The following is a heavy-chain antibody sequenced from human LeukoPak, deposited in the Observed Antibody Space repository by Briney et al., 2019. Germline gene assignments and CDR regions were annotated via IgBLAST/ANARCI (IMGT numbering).Heavy chain of an antibody. CDR1: GFTFSMSW. J-gene: IGHJ4*02. CDR3: AKDLRLRYFTY. CDR2: INGDTSEI. D-gene: IGHD3-9*01. V-gene: IGHV3-7*03. Sequence: PGGSLRLSCAASGFTFSMSWMTWVRQAPGKGLEWVASINGDTSEIHYVDSVKGRFTISRDNTKDSLYLQMNSLRAEDTAVYHCAKDLRLRYFTYWGQGTLVTVSS.